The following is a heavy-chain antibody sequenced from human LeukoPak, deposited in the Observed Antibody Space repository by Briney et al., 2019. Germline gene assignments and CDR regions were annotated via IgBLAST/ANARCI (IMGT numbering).Heavy chain of an antibody. CDR2: IYYSGST. D-gene: IGHD3-16*01. Sequence: PSETLSLTCTVSGGSISSSNYYWGWIRQPPGKGLEWIGSIYYSGSTYYNPSLKSRVTISVDTSKKQFSPKLSSVTAADTAVYYCARRLSGPLDYWGQGTLVTVSS. CDR3: ARRLSGPLDY. V-gene: IGHV4-39*01. J-gene: IGHJ4*02. CDR1: GGSISSSNYY.